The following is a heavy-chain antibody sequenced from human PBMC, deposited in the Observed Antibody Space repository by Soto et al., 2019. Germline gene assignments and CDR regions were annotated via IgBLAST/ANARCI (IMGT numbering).Heavy chain of an antibody. CDR1: GFTFSNAW. D-gene: IGHD3-3*01. V-gene: IGHV3-15*01. Sequence: PGGSLRLSCAASGFTFSNAWMSWVRQAPGKGLEWVGRIKSKTDGGTTDYAAPVKGRFTISRDDSKNTLYLQMNSLKTEDTAVYYCTTAGYTYYDFWSGYYNRDNWFDPWGQGTLDTVSS. CDR2: IKSKTDGGTT. J-gene: IGHJ5*02. CDR3: TTAGYTYYDFWSGYYNRDNWFDP.